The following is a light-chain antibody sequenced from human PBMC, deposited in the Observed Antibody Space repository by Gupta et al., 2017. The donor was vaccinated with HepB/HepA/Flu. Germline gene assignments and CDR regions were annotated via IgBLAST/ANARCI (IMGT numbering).Light chain of an antibody. CDR2: DAS. V-gene: IGKV3-11*01. CDR1: QRVSSY. J-gene: IGKJ4*01. CDR3: QQRSNWPPLT. Sequence: IVLTQSPATLSLPPGERATLSCRASQRVSSYLAWYQQKPGQAPRLLIYDASNRATGITARFSGSGSGTDFTLTISSLEPEDFAVYYCQQRSNWPPLTFGGGTKVEIK.